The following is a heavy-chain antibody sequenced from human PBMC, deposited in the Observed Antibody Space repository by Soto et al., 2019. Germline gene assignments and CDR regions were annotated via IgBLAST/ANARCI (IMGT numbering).Heavy chain of an antibody. CDR2: IYWDDDK. CDR3: AHSEPDNWNWSYDY. CDR1: GFSLSTSGVG. D-gene: IGHD1-7*01. Sequence: QITLKESGPPLVKPTQTLTLTCTFSGFSLSTSGVGVGWIRQPPGKALEWLALIYWDDDKRYSPSLKSRLTITKDTSKNQVVLTMTNMDPVDTATYYCAHSEPDNWNWSYDYWGQGTLVTVSS. J-gene: IGHJ4*02. V-gene: IGHV2-5*02.